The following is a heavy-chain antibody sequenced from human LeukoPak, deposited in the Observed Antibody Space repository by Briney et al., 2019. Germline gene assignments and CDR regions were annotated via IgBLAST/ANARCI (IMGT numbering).Heavy chain of an antibody. J-gene: IGHJ4*02. CDR3: ARGRPHGNDY. CDR2: IASDGSST. CDR1: GFTISSYW. D-gene: IGHD4-23*01. V-gene: IGHV3-74*01. Sequence: GGSLRLSCAASGFTISSYWMNWVRQAPGKGLVWVSRIASDGSSTTYADSVKGRFSISRDDAKNTLYLQMNSLRVEDTAVYYCARGRPHGNDYWGQGTLVTVSS.